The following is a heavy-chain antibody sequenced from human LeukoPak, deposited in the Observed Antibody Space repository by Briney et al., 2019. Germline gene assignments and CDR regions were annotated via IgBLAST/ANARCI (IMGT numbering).Heavy chain of an antibody. J-gene: IGHJ5*02. CDR1: GRSISRYY. Sequence: PSETLSLTCTVSGRSISRYYWSWIRQPPGKGLEWIGYINYSGSTNYNPSLKSRVTISVATSKNQFSLKLSSVTAADTAVYYCARDIGSSGLDNWFDPWGQGTLVTVSS. D-gene: IGHD3-22*01. CDR2: INYSGST. V-gene: IGHV4-59*01. CDR3: ARDIGSSGLDNWFDP.